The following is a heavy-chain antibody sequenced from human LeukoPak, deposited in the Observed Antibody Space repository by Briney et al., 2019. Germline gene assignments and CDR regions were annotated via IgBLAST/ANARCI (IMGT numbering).Heavy chain of an antibody. CDR2: IYYSGST. V-gene: IGHV4-39*07. CDR1: GGSISSSSYY. Sequence: KPSETLSLTCTVSGGSISSSSYYWGWIRQPPGKGLEWIGSIYYSGSTYYNPSLKSRVTISVDTSKNQFSLKLSSVTAADTAVYYCARDSCIPGGVSGMDVWGQGTTVTVSS. J-gene: IGHJ6*02. D-gene: IGHD1-14*01. CDR3: ARDSCIPGGVSGMDV.